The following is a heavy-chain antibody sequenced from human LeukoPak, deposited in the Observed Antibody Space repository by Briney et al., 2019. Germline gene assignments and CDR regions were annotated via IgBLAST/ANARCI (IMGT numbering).Heavy chain of an antibody. V-gene: IGHV3-74*01. CDR2: INTDESST. CDR3: TRDLGY. J-gene: IGHJ4*02. CDR1: GFPFGNYR. Sequence: GGSLRLSCTASGFPFGNYRMHWVRQAPGKGLVWVSRINTDESSTSYADSVKGRFTISGDNAKNTLHLQMNSLRAEDTAVYYCTRDLGYWGQGTLVTVTS.